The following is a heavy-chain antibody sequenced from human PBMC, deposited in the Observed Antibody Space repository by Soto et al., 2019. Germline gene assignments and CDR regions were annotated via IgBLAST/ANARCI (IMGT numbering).Heavy chain of an antibody. Sequence: SETLSLTCADSGYSISRGYYRGGIRQTPGRGLDWIGSIYHSASTYYNTSLKSRVTISVDTSKNQFSRKLSSVTAAHTAVYYCARDKWIQLWFEDYWGQGIVVTVSA. CDR2: IYHSAST. CDR3: ARDKWIQLWFEDY. CDR1: GYSISRGYY. J-gene: IGHJ4*02. V-gene: IGHV4-38-2*02. D-gene: IGHD5-18*01.